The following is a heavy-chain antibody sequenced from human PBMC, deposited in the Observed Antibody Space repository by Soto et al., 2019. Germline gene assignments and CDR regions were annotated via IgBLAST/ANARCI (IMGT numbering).Heavy chain of an antibody. D-gene: IGHD6-13*01. J-gene: IGHJ4*02. CDR2: ISYDGHNT. CDR3: AKDRTFSDSWPPGPFDY. CDR1: GFTFRSYG. V-gene: IGHV3-30*18. Sequence: QVQLVESGGGVVQPGRSLRLACAASGFTFRSYGIHWVRQAPGKGLEWVAVISYDGHNTFYADSVKGRFTVSRDNSKNTLYLQMNSLPAEDTAVYYCAKDRTFSDSWPPGPFDYWGQGTLVTVSS.